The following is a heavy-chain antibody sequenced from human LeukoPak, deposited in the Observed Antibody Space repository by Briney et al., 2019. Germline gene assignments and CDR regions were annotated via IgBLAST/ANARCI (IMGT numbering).Heavy chain of an antibody. CDR2: INSDGSST. D-gene: IGHD3-22*01. CDR3: ARDGELTYYYDSSGYYSPFGDY. J-gene: IGHJ4*02. V-gene: IGHV3-74*01. Sequence: PGGSLRLSRAASGFTFSSYWMHWVRQAPGKGLVWVSRINSDGSSTSYADSVKGRFTISRDNAKNTLYLQMNSLRAEDTAVYYCARDGELTYYYDSSGYYSPFGDYWGQGTLVTVSS. CDR1: GFTFSSYW.